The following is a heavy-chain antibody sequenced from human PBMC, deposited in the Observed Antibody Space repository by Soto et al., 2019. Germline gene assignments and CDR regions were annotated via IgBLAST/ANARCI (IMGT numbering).Heavy chain of an antibody. CDR1: GGSISRYY. J-gene: IGHJ4*02. D-gene: IGHD3-9*01. Sequence: SETLSLTCTVSGGSISRYYWSWIRQPPGKGLEWIGYLYNAGSTTYNPSLKSRVAISVDMSQNQFSLNLNYVTAADTAVYYCVRGMAEEQIFYYFDYWGQGTLVTVSS. CDR3: VRGMAEEQIFYYFDY. CDR2: LYNAGST. V-gene: IGHV4-59*01.